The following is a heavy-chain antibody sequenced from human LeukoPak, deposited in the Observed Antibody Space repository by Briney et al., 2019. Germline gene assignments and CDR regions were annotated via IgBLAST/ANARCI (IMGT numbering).Heavy chain of an antibody. CDR2: IYSGGST. J-gene: IGHJ3*02. Sequence: GGSLRLSCAASGFTVSSNYMSWVRHAPGKGLEWVSVIYSGGSTYYADSVKGRFTISRDNSKNTLYLQMNSLGAEDTAVYYCAREGYSYGYDAFDIWGQGTMVTVSS. CDR3: AREGYSYGYDAFDI. D-gene: IGHD5-18*01. V-gene: IGHV3-66*01. CDR1: GFTVSSNY.